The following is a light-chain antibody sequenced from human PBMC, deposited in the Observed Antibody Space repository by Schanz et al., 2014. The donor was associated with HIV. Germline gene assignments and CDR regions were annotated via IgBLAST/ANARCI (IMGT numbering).Light chain of an antibody. CDR1: NLGIKS. V-gene: IGLV3-21*04. J-gene: IGLJ2*01. Sequence: SYELTQPPSVSVAPGETARITCGANNLGIKSVHWYQQKPGQAPMMVISYDTDRPSGIPERFSGSNSGHTATLTISRVEAGDEADYYCQIWDSSSDVVFGAGTKLTVL. CDR3: QIWDSSSDVV. CDR2: YDT.